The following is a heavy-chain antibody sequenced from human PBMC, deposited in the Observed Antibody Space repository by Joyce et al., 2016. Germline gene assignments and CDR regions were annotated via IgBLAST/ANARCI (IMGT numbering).Heavy chain of an antibody. CDR1: GFTFENFD. Sequence: EVRLLASGGGLVQPGGSLRLSCEGSGFTFENFDMTWIRQAPGNVLEWGSSIKRSGSMTWYADSVKGRFTISRDSSRRTRFLQMNSLRVDDTAVYYCAKDLAVGVAADWFDPRGQGIPVTVS. V-gene: IGHV3-23*01. J-gene: IGHJ5*02. CDR2: IKRSGSMT. CDR3: AKDLAVGVAADWFDP. D-gene: IGHD3-3*01.